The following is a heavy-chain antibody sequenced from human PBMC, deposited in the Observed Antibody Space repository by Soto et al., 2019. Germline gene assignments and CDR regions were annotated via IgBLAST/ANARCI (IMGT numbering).Heavy chain of an antibody. V-gene: IGHV3-23*01. J-gene: IGHJ4*02. CDR3: AKDSERVAGFYFDY. Sequence: EVQLSESGGGLVQPGGSLRLSCAASGFMFSNDGMSWVRQAPGKGLEWVSGISGSGGTTYYADSVKGRFTISRDNSKNTLYLQMNSLRAEDTAVYYCAKDSERVAGFYFDYWGQGILVTVSS. D-gene: IGHD6-19*01. CDR2: ISGSGGTT. CDR1: GFMFSNDG.